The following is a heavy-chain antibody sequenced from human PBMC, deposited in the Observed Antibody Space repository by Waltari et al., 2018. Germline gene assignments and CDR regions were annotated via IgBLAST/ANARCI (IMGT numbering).Heavy chain of an antibody. CDR2: RNPSSGGT. V-gene: IGHV1-2*06. D-gene: IGHD6-13*01. Sequence: QVQLVQSGAEVKKPGASVKVSCKASGYTFTGYYMHWVRQAPGQGLEWMGRRNPSSGGTNYAQKFQCRVTMTRDTSISTAYSELSRLRSDDTAVYYCAREGAVGTGDFDYWGQGTLVTVSS. CDR1: GYTFTGYY. CDR3: AREGAVGTGDFDY. J-gene: IGHJ4*02.